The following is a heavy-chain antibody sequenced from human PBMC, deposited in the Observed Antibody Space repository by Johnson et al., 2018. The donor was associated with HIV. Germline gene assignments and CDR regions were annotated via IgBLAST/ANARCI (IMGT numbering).Heavy chain of an antibody. CDR3: AKVAVATAAGGVPLDI. CDR2: ISSNGGST. Sequence: VQLVESGGGLVQPGGSLRLSCAASGFTFSSYAMHWVRQAPGKGLEYVSAISSNGGSTYYANSVKGRFTISRDNSKNTLYLQMGSLRAEDTALYYCAKVAVATAAGGVPLDIWGPGTMVTVSA. D-gene: IGHD6-13*01. CDR1: GFTFSSYA. J-gene: IGHJ3*02. V-gene: IGHV3-64*01.